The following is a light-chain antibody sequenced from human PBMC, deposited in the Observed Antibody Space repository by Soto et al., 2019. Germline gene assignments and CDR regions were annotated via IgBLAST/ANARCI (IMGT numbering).Light chain of an antibody. CDR1: QSISSY. CDR2: AAA. J-gene: IGKJ1*01. CDR3: QQSYSTPFVT. Sequence: DIQMTQSPSSLSASVGDRVTITCRASQSISSYLNWYQQKPGKAPKLLFYAAASLQSGVPSRFSGSGSGTDFSLTISSLQPEDFATYYCQQSYSTPFVTFGQGTKVDIK. V-gene: IGKV1-39*01.